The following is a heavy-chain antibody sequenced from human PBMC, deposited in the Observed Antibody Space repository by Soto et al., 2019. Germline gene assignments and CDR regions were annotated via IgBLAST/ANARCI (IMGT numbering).Heavy chain of an antibody. J-gene: IGHJ4*02. V-gene: IGHV3-30*02. CDR3: ATRGYYPY. CDR2: LSHDGSDK. Sequence: QVQLVESGGGVVQPGGSLRLSCAAFGFTLRGNDMQWVRQAPGKGLEWVTSLSHDGSDKFYAASVQGRFTISRDTSKNNLFLQMNSLRPEDTAVYYCATRGYYPYWGLGTRVTVSS. D-gene: IGHD2-15*01. CDR1: GFTLRGND.